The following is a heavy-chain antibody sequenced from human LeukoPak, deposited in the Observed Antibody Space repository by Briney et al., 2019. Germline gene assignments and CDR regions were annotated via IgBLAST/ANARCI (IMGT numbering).Heavy chain of an antibody. D-gene: IGHD6-13*01. CDR3: ADGTSSWHEFDY. V-gene: IGHV3-43D*03. Sequence: GGSLKLSCAASGFTFGDYAMHWVRQAPGKGLEWVSLITWNGDSTYYADSVKGGFTISRDNSKNSLYLQMNIPSAEDTAFYYSADGTSSWHEFDYWGQGTLVTVSS. CDR1: GFTFGDYA. CDR2: ITWNGDST. J-gene: IGHJ4*02.